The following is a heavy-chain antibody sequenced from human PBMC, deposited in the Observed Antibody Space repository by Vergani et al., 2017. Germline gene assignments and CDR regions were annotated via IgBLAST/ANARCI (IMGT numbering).Heavy chain of an antibody. CDR2: ISGSGGST. J-gene: IGHJ4*02. D-gene: IGHD3-16*02. CDR1: GFTFSSYA. CDR3: ARSVELYDYVWGSYPTSDRDY. V-gene: IGHV3-23*01. Sequence: EVQLLESGGGLVQPGGSLRLSCAASGFTFSSYAMSWVRQAPGKGLEWVSAISGSGGSTSYADSVKGRFTISRDNSKNSLYLQMNSLRAEDTAVYYCARSVELYDYVWGSYPTSDRDYWGQGTLVTGSS.